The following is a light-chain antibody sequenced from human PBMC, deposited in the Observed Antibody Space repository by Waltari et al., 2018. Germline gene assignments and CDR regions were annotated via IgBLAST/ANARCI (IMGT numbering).Light chain of an antibody. CDR3: QQFGSSPPYT. CDR2: GAF. CDR1: QSVSSSD. Sequence: EIVLTQSPGTLSLSPGDRATLSCRASQSVSSSDLVWYQHRPGQAPRLLIYGAFNRASDIPDRCSGRGSGTDFILTISRLEPEDFALYYCQQFGSSPPYTFGQGTKLEI. J-gene: IGKJ2*01. V-gene: IGKV3-20*01.